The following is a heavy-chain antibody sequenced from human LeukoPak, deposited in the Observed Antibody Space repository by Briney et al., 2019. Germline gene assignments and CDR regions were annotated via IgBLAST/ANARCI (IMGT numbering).Heavy chain of an antibody. CDR3: ARDVAGGSYSPDY. CDR1: GFTFSSYS. V-gene: IGHV3-48*01. J-gene: IGHJ4*02. CDR2: ISNSGSTI. Sequence: GGSLRLSCAASGFTFSSYSMNWVRQAPGKGLEWVSYISNSGSTIYYADSVKGRFTISRDNAKNSLYLQMNSLRAEDTAMYYCARDVAGGSYSPDYWGQGTLVTVSS. D-gene: IGHD1-26*01.